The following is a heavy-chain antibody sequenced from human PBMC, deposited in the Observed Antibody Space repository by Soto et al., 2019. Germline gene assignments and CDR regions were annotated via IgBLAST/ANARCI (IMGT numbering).Heavy chain of an antibody. J-gene: IGHJ4*02. CDR2: IYHSGST. CDR3: ARDADYGDYGY. CDR1: GGSISSGGYS. Sequence: SETLSLTCAFSGGSISSGGYSWSWIRQPPGKGLEWIGYIYHSGSTYYNPSLKSRVTISVDRSKNQFSLKLSSVTAADTAVYYCARDADYGDYGYWGQGTLVTVS. V-gene: IGHV4-30-2*01. D-gene: IGHD4-17*01.